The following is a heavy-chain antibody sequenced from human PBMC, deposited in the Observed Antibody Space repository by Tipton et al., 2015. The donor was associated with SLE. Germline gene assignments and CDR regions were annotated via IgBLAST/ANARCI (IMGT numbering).Heavy chain of an antibody. V-gene: IGHV4-59*01. D-gene: IGHD3-3*01. CDR1: GGSISSYY. CDR3: ARVWSAYYDFWSGPGAFDI. Sequence: TLSLTCTVSGGSISSYYWSWIRQPPGKGLEWIGYIYYSGSTNYNPSLKSRVTISVDTSKNQFSLKLSSVTAADTAVYYCARVWSAYYDFWSGPGAFDIWGQGTMVTVSS. CDR2: IYYSGST. J-gene: IGHJ3*02.